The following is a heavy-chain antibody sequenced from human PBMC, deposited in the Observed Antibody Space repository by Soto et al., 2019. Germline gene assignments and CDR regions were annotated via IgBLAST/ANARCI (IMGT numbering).Heavy chain of an antibody. Sequence: QVQLVQSGAEVQKPGSSVKVSCKASGGTFGTYAINWVRQAPGQGLEWMGGIIPIFGAANYAQKFQGRVTITADESTSTAYMELGSLRSEDTAVYYCARVTMVRGVHNWFDPWGQGTLVTVSS. CDR2: IIPIFGAA. D-gene: IGHD3-10*01. V-gene: IGHV1-69*01. CDR3: ARVTMVRGVHNWFDP. J-gene: IGHJ5*02. CDR1: GGTFGTYA.